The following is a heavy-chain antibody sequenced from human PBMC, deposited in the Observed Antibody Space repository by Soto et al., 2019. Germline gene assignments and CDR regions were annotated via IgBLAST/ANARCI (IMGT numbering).Heavy chain of an antibody. J-gene: IGHJ4*02. CDR1: GFSLSISGVG. D-gene: IGHD2-2*01. Sequence: QITLKESGPTLVKPTQTLTLTCTFSGFSLSISGVGVGWIRQPPGKALEWLALIYWDDDKLYSPSLKSRLTITKDTSKNQVVLTMTNLDPVDTATYYCALSRDCSSTSCPADFDYWGQGTLVTVSS. CDR2: IYWDDDK. V-gene: IGHV2-5*02. CDR3: ALSRDCSSTSCPADFDY.